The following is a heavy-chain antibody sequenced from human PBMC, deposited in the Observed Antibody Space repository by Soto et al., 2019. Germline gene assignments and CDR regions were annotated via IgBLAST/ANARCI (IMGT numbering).Heavy chain of an antibody. CDR3: AKASNSSPWFDSWLES. CDR2: INDNGDST. Sequence: GSLRLSCAASGFNFRYYAMTWVRQAPGKGLEWVSSINDNGDSTHYADSVKGRFTISRDNSKNTLYLQMNSLTAEDTAVYFCAKASNSSPWFDSWLESWGQGTPVTVSS. CDR1: GFNFRYYA. D-gene: IGHD6-6*01. J-gene: IGHJ5*01. V-gene: IGHV3-23*01.